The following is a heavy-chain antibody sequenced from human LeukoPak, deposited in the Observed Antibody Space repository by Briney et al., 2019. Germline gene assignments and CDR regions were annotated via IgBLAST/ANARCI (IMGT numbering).Heavy chain of an antibody. D-gene: IGHD3-22*01. CDR3: AKDLSSAITSALVLDV. V-gene: IGHV3-9*01. CDR1: GFTFDDYA. J-gene: IGHJ6*02. Sequence: GGPLRLSCTVSGFTFDDYAMHWARRTPGKGLEWVAGITWNRDNIGYGDSVKGRFTISRDNVKNVLYLQMNSLRPEDTALYYCAKDLSSAITSALVLDVWGQGTTVTVS. CDR2: ITWNRDNI.